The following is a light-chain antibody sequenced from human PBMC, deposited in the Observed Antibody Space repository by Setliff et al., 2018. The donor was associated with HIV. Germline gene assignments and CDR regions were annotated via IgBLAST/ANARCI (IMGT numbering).Light chain of an antibody. Sequence: QSALTQPASVSGSPGQWITISCTGTSSDIGSYDYVSWYQQHPGRAPQLMISEVSNRPPGVSHRFSGSKSGNTASLTISGLQAEDEADYYCSSYTTSATVLFGGGTKVTVL. CDR3: SSYTTSATVL. CDR1: SSDIGSYDY. V-gene: IGLV2-14*01. J-gene: IGLJ3*02. CDR2: EVS.